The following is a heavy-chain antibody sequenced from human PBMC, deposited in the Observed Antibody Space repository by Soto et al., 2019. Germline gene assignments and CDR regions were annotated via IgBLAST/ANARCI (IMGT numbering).Heavy chain of an antibody. J-gene: IGHJ3*02. V-gene: IGHV1-3*01. D-gene: IGHD3-3*01. CDR1: GYTFTSYA. Sequence: ASVKVSCKASGYTFTSYAMHWVRQAPGQRLGWMGWINAGNGNTKYSQKFQGRVTITRDTSASTAYMELSSLRSEDTAVYYCARENYDFWSGPEAFDIWGQGTMVTVSS. CDR3: ARENYDFWSGPEAFDI. CDR2: INAGNGNT.